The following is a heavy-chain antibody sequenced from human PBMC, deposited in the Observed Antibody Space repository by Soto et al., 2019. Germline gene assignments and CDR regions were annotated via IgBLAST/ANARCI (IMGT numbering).Heavy chain of an antibody. V-gene: IGHV3-11*06. J-gene: IGHJ5*02. D-gene: IGHD3-10*01. CDR2: ISTTSTYT. Sequence: GGSLRLSCAASGFTFSDYYMSWIRQAPGKGLEWVSYISTTSTYTNYADSVKGRFTISRDNAKNSLYLQMNSLRAEDTAVYYCARSYYYGSGSQSGFDPWGQGTLVTVSS. CDR1: GFTFSDYY. CDR3: ARSYYYGSGSQSGFDP.